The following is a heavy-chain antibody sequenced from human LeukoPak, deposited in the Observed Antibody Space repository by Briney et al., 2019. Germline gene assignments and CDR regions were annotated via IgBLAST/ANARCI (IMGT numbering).Heavy chain of an antibody. V-gene: IGHV3-7*02. CDR1: RFTLGTYW. CDR2: IKQDGNEK. Sequence: GGSLRLSCAASRFTLGTYWMSWVRQAPGKGLEWVANIKQDGNEKYYVDSVEGRFTISRDNAKNTLYLQMNSLRGEDTAVYYCVRALASPDDYWGQGTLVTVSS. J-gene: IGHJ4*02. CDR3: VRALASPDDY.